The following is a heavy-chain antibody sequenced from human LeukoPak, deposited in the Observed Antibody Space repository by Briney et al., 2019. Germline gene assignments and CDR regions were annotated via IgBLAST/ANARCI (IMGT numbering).Heavy chain of an antibody. Sequence: GGSLRLSCAASGFTFDDYGMSWVRQAPGKGLEWVSGINWNGGSTGYADSMKGRFTISRDNAKNSLYLQMNSLRAEDTALYHCARQYCSSTSCYAGRYYYYGMDVWGQGTTVTVSS. V-gene: IGHV3-20*01. D-gene: IGHD2-2*01. CDR3: ARQYCSSTSCYAGRYYYYGMDV. CDR1: GFTFDDYG. CDR2: INWNGGST. J-gene: IGHJ6*02.